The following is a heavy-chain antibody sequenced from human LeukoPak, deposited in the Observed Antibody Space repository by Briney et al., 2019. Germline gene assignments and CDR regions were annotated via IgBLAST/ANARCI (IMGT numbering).Heavy chain of an antibody. CDR2: IYSSGST. V-gene: IGHV4-4*07. CDR3: ARERYSGWYPAFDI. J-gene: IGHJ3*02. Sequence: SETLSLTCTVSGGSISSYYWSWIRQPAGKGLEWIGRIYSSGSTNYNPSLKSRVTMSADTSKKQFSLKLNSVTAADTAVYYCARERYSGWYPAFDIWGQGTMVTVSS. D-gene: IGHD6-19*01. CDR1: GGSISSYY.